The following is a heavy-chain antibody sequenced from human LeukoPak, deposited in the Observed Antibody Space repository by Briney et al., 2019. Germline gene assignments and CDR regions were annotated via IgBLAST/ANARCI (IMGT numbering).Heavy chain of an antibody. CDR2: IYYSGST. Sequence: PSETLSLTCTVSGGSISRGGYYWSWIRQHPGKGLEWTGHIYYSGSTYYNPSLKSRLTISVDTSKNQFSLKLSSVTAADTAVYYCARGSGSNWFDPWGQGILVTVSS. CDR1: GGSISRGGYY. CDR3: ARGSGSNWFDP. V-gene: IGHV4-31*03. J-gene: IGHJ5*02. D-gene: IGHD1-26*01.